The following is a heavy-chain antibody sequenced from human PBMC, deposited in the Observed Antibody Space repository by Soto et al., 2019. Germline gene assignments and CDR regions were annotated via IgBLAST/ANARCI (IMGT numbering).Heavy chain of an antibody. Sequence: GGSLRLSCAASGFTFSSYAMHWVRQAPGKGLEWVAVISYDGSNKYYADSVKGRFTISRDNSKNTLYLQMNSLRAEDTAVYYCAKEVTPTPYFDYWGQGTLVTVSS. CDR1: GFTFSSYA. CDR2: ISYDGSNK. J-gene: IGHJ4*02. CDR3: AKEVTPTPYFDY. V-gene: IGHV3-30-3*02. D-gene: IGHD4-4*01.